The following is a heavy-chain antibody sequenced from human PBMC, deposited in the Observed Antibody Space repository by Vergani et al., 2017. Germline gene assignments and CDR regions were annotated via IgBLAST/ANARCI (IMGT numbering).Heavy chain of an antibody. Sequence: QVQLQESGPGLVKPPGTLSLICAVSGGSISSENWWSWVRQSPGKGLEWIGEIHHYGSTNYNPSLKSRVTIYLDKSKNQFSLTLSSVTAADTAVYSCVRDLGRGYCSTTRCFGMDLWGQGTTVTVS. CDR1: GGSISSENW. J-gene: IGHJ6*02. CDR2: IHHYGST. D-gene: IGHD2-15*01. V-gene: IGHV4-4*01. CDR3: VRDLGRGYCSTTRCFGMDL.